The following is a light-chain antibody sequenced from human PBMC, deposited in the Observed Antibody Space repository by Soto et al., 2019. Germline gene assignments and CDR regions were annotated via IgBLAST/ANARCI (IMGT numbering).Light chain of an antibody. CDR2: LNSDGSH. CDR3: QTWGAGFHPPWV. V-gene: IGLV4-69*01. Sequence: QPVLTHSPSASASLGASVKLTCTLSSGHSTYAVAWHQQQPEKGPRYLMKLNSDGSHTKGDGIPDRFSGSSSGAERYLTISSLQSEDEADYFCQTWGAGFHPPWVFGGGTKLTVL. J-gene: IGLJ3*02. CDR1: SGHSTYA.